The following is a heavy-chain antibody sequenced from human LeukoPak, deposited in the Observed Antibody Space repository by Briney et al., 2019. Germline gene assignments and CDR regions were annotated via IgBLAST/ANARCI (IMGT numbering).Heavy chain of an antibody. V-gene: IGHV3-11*01. J-gene: IGHJ4*02. Sequence: GGSLRLSCAASGFTFSDYYMSWIRQAPGKGLEWVSYISSSGSTIYYADSVKGRFTISRDNAKNSLYLQMNSLRAEDTAVYYCAFPPSSSSELTYWGQGTLVTVSS. D-gene: IGHD6-6*01. CDR2: ISSSGSTI. CDR1: GFTFSDYY. CDR3: AFPPSSSSELTY.